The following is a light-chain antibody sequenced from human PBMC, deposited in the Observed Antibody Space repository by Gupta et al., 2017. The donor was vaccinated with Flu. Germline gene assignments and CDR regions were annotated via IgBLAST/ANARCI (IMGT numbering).Light chain of an antibody. CDR2: AKN. V-gene: IGLV3-19*01. CDR3: ASRDSSHRGV. CDR1: ALRIFY. Sequence: SSALTQDPAVSVALGETVRISCQGDALRIFYASWYQQKPGQAPILVFYAKNSRPSGIPDRVSGSSSGNTASLTIAGAQAEDEDDYDCASRDSSHRGVFGGGTKLTVL. J-gene: IGLJ2*01.